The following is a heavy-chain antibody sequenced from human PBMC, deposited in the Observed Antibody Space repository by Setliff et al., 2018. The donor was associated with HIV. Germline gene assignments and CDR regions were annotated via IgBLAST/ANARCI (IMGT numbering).Heavy chain of an antibody. D-gene: IGHD2-15*01. CDR1: GGFISTYY. V-gene: IGHV4-59*01. CDR3: ARDGGSLWRFDR. Sequence: ASETLSLTCTVSGGFISTYYWSWIRQPPGKGLGWVGDVFHDGSVDYNPSLKSRVTMSVDTAKNQFSLSLSSVTAADTAVYYCARDGGSLWRFDRWGQGTLVTVSS. CDR2: VFHDGSV. J-gene: IGHJ4*02.